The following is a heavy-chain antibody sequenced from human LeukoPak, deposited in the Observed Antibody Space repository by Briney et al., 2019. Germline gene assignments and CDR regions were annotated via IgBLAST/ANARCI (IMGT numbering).Heavy chain of an antibody. V-gene: IGHV3-23*01. CDR1: GFTFSSYA. D-gene: IGHD6-19*01. J-gene: IGHJ4*02. Sequence: PGGSLRLSCAASGFTFSSYAMSWVRQAPGKGLEWVSAISGSGGSTYYADSVKGRFTISRDNSKNTLYLQMNSLRAEDTAVYYCAKDLEQWLVLSHFDYWGQGTLVTVSS. CDR2: ISGSGGST. CDR3: AKDLEQWLVLSHFDY.